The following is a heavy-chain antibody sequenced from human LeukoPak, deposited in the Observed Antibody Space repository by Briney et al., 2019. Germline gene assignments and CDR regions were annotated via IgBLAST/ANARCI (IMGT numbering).Heavy chain of an antibody. CDR3: AKVHRDIVVVPAAADY. CDR1: GFTFSSYG. V-gene: IGHV3-30*18. D-gene: IGHD2-2*01. CDR2: ISYDGSNK. Sequence: PGGSLRLSCAASGFTFSSYGMHWVRQAPGKGLEWVAVISYDGSNKYYADSVKGRFTISRDNSKNTLYLQMNSLRAEDTAVYYCAKVHRDIVVVPAAADYWGQGTLVTVSS. J-gene: IGHJ4*02.